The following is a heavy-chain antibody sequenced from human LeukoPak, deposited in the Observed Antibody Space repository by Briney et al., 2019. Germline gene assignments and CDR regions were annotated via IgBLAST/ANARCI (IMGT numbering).Heavy chain of an antibody. CDR3: ARLYSYGYELDY. CDR2: IYYSGST. Sequence: SETLSLTCTVSGGSVSSGSYYWSWIRQPPGKGLEWIGYIYYSGSTNYNPSLKSLVTISVDTSKNQFSLKLSSVTAADTAVYYCARLYSYGYELDYWGQGTLVTVSS. D-gene: IGHD5-18*01. CDR1: GGSVSSGSYY. V-gene: IGHV4-61*01. J-gene: IGHJ4*02.